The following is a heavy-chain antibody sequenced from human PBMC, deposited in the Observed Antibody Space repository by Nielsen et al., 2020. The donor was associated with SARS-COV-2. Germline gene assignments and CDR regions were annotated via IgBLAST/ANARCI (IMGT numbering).Heavy chain of an antibody. CDR3: ATEDRTSFDH. J-gene: IGHJ4*02. D-gene: IGHD2-15*01. Sequence: ASVKVSCKASGYTFSTYYMHWVRQAPGQGLEWMGMINPSIGITNYAQKFQGRVTMTSDTSTSTIYMELNSLRSEDTAIYYCATEDRTSFDHWGQGTLVTVSS. CDR1: GYTFSTYY. V-gene: IGHV1-46*01. CDR2: INPSIGIT.